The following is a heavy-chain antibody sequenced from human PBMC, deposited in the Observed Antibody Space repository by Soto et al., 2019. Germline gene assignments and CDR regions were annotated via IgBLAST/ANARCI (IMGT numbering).Heavy chain of an antibody. J-gene: IGHJ3*02. V-gene: IGHV1-46*01. CDR1: GYTFTRHY. D-gene: IGHD2-21*01. CDR2: ITPGGTPT. CDR3: ARVHLSHHPPDCFDI. Sequence: ASVKVSCKAFGYTFTRHYIHWVRQAPGQRLEWMGGITPGGTPTTFAQKFQGRVTMTRDTSTRTVYMELISLRSEDTAVYYCARVHLSHHPPDCFDIWGPAILLTVS.